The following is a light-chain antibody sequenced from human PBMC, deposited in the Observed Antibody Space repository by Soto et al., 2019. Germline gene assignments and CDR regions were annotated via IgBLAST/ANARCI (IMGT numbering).Light chain of an antibody. V-gene: IGLV1-40*01. Sequence: QSVLTQPPSVSGAPGQRVTISCAGSSFNIGAGYDVHWYQHLPGTAPKLLIYGNTNRPSGVPDRFSGSKSGTSASLAITGLQAEDEADYYCQSYDSSLNAYVFGTGTKVTVL. CDR1: SFNIGAGYD. CDR3: QSYDSSLNAYV. J-gene: IGLJ1*01. CDR2: GNT.